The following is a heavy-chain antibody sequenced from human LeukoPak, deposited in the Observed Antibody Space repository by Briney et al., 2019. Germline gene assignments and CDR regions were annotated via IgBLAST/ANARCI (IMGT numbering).Heavy chain of an antibody. CDR1: GYTFTGFY. Sequence: ASVKVSCKASGYTFTGFYMHWVRQAPGQGLEWMGWINPNSGGTNYAQKFQGRVTMTRDTSISTAYMELSRLRSDDTAVYYCARSAYYYGSGSQFDYWGQGTLVTVSS. D-gene: IGHD3-10*01. J-gene: IGHJ4*02. CDR3: ARSAYYYGSGSQFDY. CDR2: INPNSGGT. V-gene: IGHV1-2*02.